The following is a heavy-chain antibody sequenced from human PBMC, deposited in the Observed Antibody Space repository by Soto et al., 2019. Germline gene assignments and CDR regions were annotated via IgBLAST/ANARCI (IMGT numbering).Heavy chain of an antibody. CDR2: ISGSGYST. V-gene: IGHV3-23*01. CDR3: AKVPAHGLQLWLRYFDF. D-gene: IGHD3-9*01. J-gene: IGHJ4*02. CDR1: GFIFSSYA. Sequence: GGSLRLSCAASGFIFSSYAMSWVRQAPGKGLEWVSAISGSGYSTYYADSVKGRFTISRDNSQNTLYLELSSLRGEDTAVYYCAKVPAHGLQLWLRYFDFWGQGTQVTSPQ.